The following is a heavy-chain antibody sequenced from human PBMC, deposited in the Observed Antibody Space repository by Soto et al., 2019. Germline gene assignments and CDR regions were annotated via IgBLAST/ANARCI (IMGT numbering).Heavy chain of an antibody. CDR3: APHPTVVVVAATSPPPP. D-gene: IGHD2-15*01. CDR1: GFTFSSYA. V-gene: IGHV3-23*01. Sequence: GGSLRLSCAASGFTFSSYAMSWVRQAPGKGLEWVSAISGSGGSTYYADSVKGRFTISRDNSKNTLYLQMNSLRAEDTAVYYCAPHPTVVVVAATSPPPPWGQGTLVTVSS. J-gene: IGHJ5*02. CDR2: ISGSGGST.